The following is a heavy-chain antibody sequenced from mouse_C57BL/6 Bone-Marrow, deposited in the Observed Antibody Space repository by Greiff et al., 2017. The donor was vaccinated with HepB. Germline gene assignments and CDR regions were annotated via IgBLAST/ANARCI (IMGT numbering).Heavy chain of an antibody. J-gene: IGHJ2*01. D-gene: IGHD2-3*01. CDR1: GYAFSSSW. CDR3: ARSGDGYYFDY. Sequence: VQLQQSGPELVKPEASVKISCKASGYAFSSSWMNWVKQRPGKGLEWIGRIYPGDGDTNYNGKFKGKATLTADKSSSTAYMQLSSLTSEDSAVYFCARSGDGYYFDYWGQGTTLTVSS. V-gene: IGHV1-82*01. CDR2: IYPGDGDT.